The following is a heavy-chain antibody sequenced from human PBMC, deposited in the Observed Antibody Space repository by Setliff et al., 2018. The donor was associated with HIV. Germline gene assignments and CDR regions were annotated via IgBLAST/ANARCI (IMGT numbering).Heavy chain of an antibody. V-gene: IGHV4-31*03. CDR1: GGSISSYY. CDR2: IYYSGST. Sequence: SETLSLTCTVSGGSISSYYWSWIRQHPGKGLEWIGYIYYSGSTYYNPSLKSRVTISVDTSKNQFSLKLSSVTAADTAVFYCARGTLYYYDTGGYSYFDYWGQGSLVTVSS. D-gene: IGHD3-22*01. J-gene: IGHJ4*01. CDR3: ARGTLYYYDTGGYSYFDY.